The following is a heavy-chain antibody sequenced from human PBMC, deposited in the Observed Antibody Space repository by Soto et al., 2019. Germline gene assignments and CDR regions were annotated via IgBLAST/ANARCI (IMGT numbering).Heavy chain of an antibody. Sequence: PGGSLRLSCAASGFTLSSYWMHWVRQTPGKGLVWVSRINSDGSRITYADSVKGRFTISRDNAKNTLYLQMNSLRAEDSAVYYCARDHHDSSGYAFDYWGQGSLVTVS. CDR3: ARDHHDSSGYAFDY. D-gene: IGHD3-22*01. CDR1: GFTLSSYW. V-gene: IGHV3-74*01. CDR2: INSDGSRI. J-gene: IGHJ4*02.